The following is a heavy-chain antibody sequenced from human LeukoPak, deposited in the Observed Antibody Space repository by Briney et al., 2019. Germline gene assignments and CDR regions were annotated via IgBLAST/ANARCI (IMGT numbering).Heavy chain of an antibody. Sequence: GESLKISCKGSGYSFTTYWIGWVRQMPGKGLEWMGIIYPADSDTRYSPSFQGQVTISVDKSISTAYLQWSSLQASDTGIYYCARHGSGSFYKYFDYWGQGTLVTVS. CDR3: ARHGSGSFYKYFDY. D-gene: IGHD3-10*01. V-gene: IGHV5-51*01. CDR2: IYPADSDT. J-gene: IGHJ4*02. CDR1: GYSFTTYW.